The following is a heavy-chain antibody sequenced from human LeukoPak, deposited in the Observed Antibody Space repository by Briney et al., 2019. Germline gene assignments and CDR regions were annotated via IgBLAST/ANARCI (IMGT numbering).Heavy chain of an antibody. CDR1: GFTFDDYT. J-gene: IGHJ6*03. Sequence: GGSLRLSCAASGFTFDDYTMHWVRQAPGKGLEWVSLIFWDGGSTCYADSVKGRFTISRDNSKNSLYLQMNSLRAEDTALYYCAKGEYYYYMDVWGKGTTVTVSS. D-gene: IGHD2/OR15-2a*01. CDR3: AKGEYYYYMDV. V-gene: IGHV3-43*01. CDR2: IFWDGGST.